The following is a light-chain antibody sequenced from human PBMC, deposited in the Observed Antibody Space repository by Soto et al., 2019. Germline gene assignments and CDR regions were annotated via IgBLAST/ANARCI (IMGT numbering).Light chain of an antibody. Sequence: SYELTQPPSVSVAPGKTARITCGGNNIGSKSVHGYQQKPRQAPVLVIYYDSDRPSGIPERFSGSNSGNTATLTISRVEAGDEADYYCQVWDSSSDHHVVFGGGTKVTVL. CDR2: YDS. CDR1: NIGSKS. CDR3: QVWDSSSDHHVV. V-gene: IGLV3-21*04. J-gene: IGLJ2*01.